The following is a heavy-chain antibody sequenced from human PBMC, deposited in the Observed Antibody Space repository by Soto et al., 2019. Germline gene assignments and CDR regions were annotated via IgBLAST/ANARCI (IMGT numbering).Heavy chain of an antibody. CDR3: ATYKIYDSSGYYYF. J-gene: IGHJ4*02. CDR2: FDPEDGET. CDR1: GYTLTELS. Sequence: ASVKVSCKVSGYTLTELSMHWARQAPGKGLEWMGGFDPEDGETIYAQKFQGRVTMTEDTSTDTAYMELSSLRSEDTAVYYCATYKIYDSSGYYYFWGQGTLVTVSS. D-gene: IGHD3-22*01. V-gene: IGHV1-24*01.